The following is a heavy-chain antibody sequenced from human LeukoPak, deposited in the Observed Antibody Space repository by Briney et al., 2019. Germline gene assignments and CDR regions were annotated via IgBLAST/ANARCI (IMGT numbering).Heavy chain of an antibody. J-gene: IGHJ4*02. CDR2: INSDGSRT. Sequence: PGGSLRLSCAASGFTLSTYWMHWVRQGPGKGLVWVSCINSDGSRTTYADSVKGRFTISRDNAKNTLYLQMNTLRVEDTAVYYCAKDADYYDSSGYFDYWGQGTLVTVSS. D-gene: IGHD3-22*01. CDR3: AKDADYYDSSGYFDY. V-gene: IGHV3-74*01. CDR1: GFTLSTYW.